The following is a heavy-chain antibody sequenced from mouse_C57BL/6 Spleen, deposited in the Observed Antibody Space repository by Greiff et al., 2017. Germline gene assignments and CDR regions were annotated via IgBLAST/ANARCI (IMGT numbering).Heavy chain of an antibody. CDR1: GFTFSDYY. D-gene: IGHD1-1*01. Sequence: EVQRVESEGGLVQPGSSMKLSCTASGFTFSDYYMAWVRQVPEKGLEWVANINYDGSSTYYLDSLKSRFIISRDNAKNILYLQMSSLKSEDTATYYCAREGDYYGSSHFDYWGQGTTLTVSS. V-gene: IGHV5-16*01. CDR2: INYDGSST. J-gene: IGHJ2*01. CDR3: AREGDYYGSSHFDY.